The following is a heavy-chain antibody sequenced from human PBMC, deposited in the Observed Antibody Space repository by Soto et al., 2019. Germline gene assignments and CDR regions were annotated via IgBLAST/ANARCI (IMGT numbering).Heavy chain of an antibody. CDR1: GFTFSSYG. V-gene: IGHV3-33*01. Sequence: PGGSLRLTCAASGFTFSSYGMHWVRQAPGKGLEWVAVIWYDGSNKYYADSVKGRFTISRDNSKLTLYLQMNSLRAEDTAVYYCAREEQLVPNDYYGMDVWGQGTTVTVSS. D-gene: IGHD6-6*01. CDR2: IWYDGSNK. CDR3: AREEQLVPNDYYGMDV. J-gene: IGHJ6*02.